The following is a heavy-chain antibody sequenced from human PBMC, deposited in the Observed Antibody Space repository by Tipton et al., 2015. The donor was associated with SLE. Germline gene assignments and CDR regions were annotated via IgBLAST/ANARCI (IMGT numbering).Heavy chain of an antibody. CDR2: PYYRSKWYN. CDR3: ARGGYSSSSPDY. V-gene: IGHV6-1*01. J-gene: IGHJ4*02. D-gene: IGHD6-13*01. Sequence: GLVKPSQTLSLTCAISGDSVSSKSAAWNWIRQSPSRGLEWLGRPYYRSKWYNEYAESVKSRITINPDTSKNQFSLHVNSVTAADTAVYYCARGGYSSSSPDYWGQGTLVTVSS. CDR1: GDSVSSKSAA.